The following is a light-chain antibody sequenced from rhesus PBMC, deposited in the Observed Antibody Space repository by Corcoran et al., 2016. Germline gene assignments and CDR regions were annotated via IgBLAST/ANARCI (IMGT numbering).Light chain of an antibody. J-gene: IGKJ3*01. Sequence: DIQMTQSPSSLSASVGDRVTITCQASQGISNSLAWYQQKPGKVPRLLIYKAATLQSGGPSRFSGIGSGTDFTLTISSLQAEDFATYYCQHGYGTPFTFGPGTKLEI. CDR3: QHGYGTPFT. V-gene: IGKV1-25*01. CDR2: KAA. CDR1: QGISNS.